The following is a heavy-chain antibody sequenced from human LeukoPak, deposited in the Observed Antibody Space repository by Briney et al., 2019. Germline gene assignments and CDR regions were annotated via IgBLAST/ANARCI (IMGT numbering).Heavy chain of an antibody. CDR2: IKQDGSEK. V-gene: IGHV3-7*01. D-gene: IGHD6-19*01. Sequence: GGSLRLSCAASGFTCSSYWMSWVRQAPGKGLEWVANIKQDGSEKYYVDSVKGRFTISRDNAKNSLYLQMNSLRAEDTAVYYCARIRRGWSQNWDYWGQGTLVSVSS. J-gene: IGHJ4*02. CDR3: ARIRRGWSQNWDY. CDR1: GFTCSSYW.